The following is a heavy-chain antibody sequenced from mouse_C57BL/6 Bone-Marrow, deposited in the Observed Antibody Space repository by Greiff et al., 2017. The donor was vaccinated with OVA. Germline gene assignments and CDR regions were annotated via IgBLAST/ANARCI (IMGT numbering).Heavy chain of an antibody. D-gene: IGHD2-3*01. Sequence: EVQLQESGAELVKPGASVKLSCTASGFNIKDYYMHWVKQRTEQGLEWIGRIDPEDGETKYAQKFQGKATITADTSSNTDYLQLSSLTSEDTAVYYCARDGYYVDYWGQGTTLTVSS. CDR2: IDPEDGET. J-gene: IGHJ2*01. CDR3: ARDGYYVDY. CDR1: GFNIKDYY. V-gene: IGHV14-2*01.